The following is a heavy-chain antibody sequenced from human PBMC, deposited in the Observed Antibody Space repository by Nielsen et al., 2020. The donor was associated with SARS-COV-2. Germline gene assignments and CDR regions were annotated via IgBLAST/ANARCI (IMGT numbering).Heavy chain of an antibody. CDR1: GFTFNNYA. CDR2: VSASGGST. J-gene: IGHJ3*01. V-gene: IGHV3-23*01. CDR3: AKDGVVRGDALDL. Sequence: GESLKISCAASGFTFNNYAMAWVRRAPGRGLQWVTGVSASGGSTYYTDSVKGRFSISRDNSKNTLFLQMHSLRVEDTALYYCAKDGVVRGDALDLWGQGTMVTVSS. D-gene: IGHD3-10*01.